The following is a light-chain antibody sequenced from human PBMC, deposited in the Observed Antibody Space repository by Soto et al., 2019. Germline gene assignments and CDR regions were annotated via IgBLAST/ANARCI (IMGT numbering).Light chain of an antibody. V-gene: IGLV2-14*01. Sequence: QSALTQPASVSGSPGQSITISCTGTSSDVGGYNYVSWYQHHPGKAPKLLIYEVANRPSGLSNRFSGSKSGNTASLTISGLQAEDEADYYCGSYASSLYVFGTGTKLTVL. CDR1: SSDVGGYNY. CDR2: EVA. J-gene: IGLJ1*01. CDR3: GSYASSLYV.